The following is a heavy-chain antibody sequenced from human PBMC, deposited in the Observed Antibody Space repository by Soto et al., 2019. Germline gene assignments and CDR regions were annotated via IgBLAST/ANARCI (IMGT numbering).Heavy chain of an antibody. CDR1: GGSFSSSSYY. CDR3: ARENQPYSSSPSVDY. V-gene: IGHV4-39*02. J-gene: IGHJ4*02. Sequence: SETLSLTCTVSGGSFSSSSYYWGWIRQPPGKGLEWIGSIFYSGSTYYNPSLKSRVTISVDTSKNQFSLKLSSVTAADTAVYYCARENQPYSSSPSVDYWGQGTLVTVSS. D-gene: IGHD6-13*01. CDR2: IFYSGST.